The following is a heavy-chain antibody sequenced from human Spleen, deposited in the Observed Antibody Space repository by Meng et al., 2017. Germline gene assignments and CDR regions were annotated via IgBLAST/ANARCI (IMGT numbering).Heavy chain of an antibody. CDR1: GGTFSSYA. CDR2: INTNTGNP. Sequence: QVQLGQSGAEVKKPGSSGKVSCKASGGTFSSYAISWVRQAPGQGPEWMGWINTNTGNPTYAQGFTGHFVFSLDTSVSTAYLQISSLKAEDTAVYYCARGGLLDSWGQGTLVTVSS. D-gene: IGHD2-15*01. CDR3: ARGGLLDS. J-gene: IGHJ4*02. V-gene: IGHV7-4-1*02.